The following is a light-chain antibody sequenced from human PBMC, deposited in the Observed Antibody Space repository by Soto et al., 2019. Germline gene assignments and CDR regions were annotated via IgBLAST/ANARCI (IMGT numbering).Light chain of an antibody. Sequence: DIQMTQSPSSLSASVGDRVTITFLASQSINRFLNWYQQKPGKAPKLLIYAAASLQSGVPSRFSGSGSGTDFTLTISSLQPEDFATYYCQQSYSPPPVTFGQGTRLEIK. J-gene: IGKJ5*01. CDR1: QSINRF. CDR3: QQSYSPPPVT. V-gene: IGKV1-39*01. CDR2: AAA.